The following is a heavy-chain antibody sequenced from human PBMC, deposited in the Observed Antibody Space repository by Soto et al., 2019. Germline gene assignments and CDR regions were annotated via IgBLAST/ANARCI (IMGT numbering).Heavy chain of an antibody. CDR3: TRSRGFGGMDV. Sequence: GGSLRLSCAASGFTVNSHVMSWVRQAPGKGLEWVSSISGSGDGTYYGDSVKGRFTISRDSSSSTVYLEMKNLRGEDTAVYFCTRSRGFGGMDVWGQGTKVTVS. D-gene: IGHD3-22*01. V-gene: IGHV3-23*01. CDR2: ISGSGDGT. CDR1: GFTVNSHV. J-gene: IGHJ6*02.